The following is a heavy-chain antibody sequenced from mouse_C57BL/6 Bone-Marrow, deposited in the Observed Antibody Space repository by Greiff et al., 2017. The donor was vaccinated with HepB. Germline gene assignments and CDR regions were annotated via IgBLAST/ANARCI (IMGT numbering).Heavy chain of an antibody. Sequence: QVHVKQSGAELVKPGASVKMSCKASGYTFTTYPIEWMKQNHGKSLEWIGNFHPYNDDTKYNEKFKGKATLTVEKSYSTVYLELSRLTSDDSAVYYCARKGYYGPFAYWGQGTLVTVSA. V-gene: IGHV1-47*01. D-gene: IGHD2-1*01. CDR2: FHPYNDDT. J-gene: IGHJ3*01. CDR1: GYTFTTYP. CDR3: ARKGYYGPFAY.